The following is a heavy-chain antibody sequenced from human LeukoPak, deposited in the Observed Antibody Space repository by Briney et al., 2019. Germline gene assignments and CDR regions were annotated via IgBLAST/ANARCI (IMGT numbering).Heavy chain of an antibody. CDR1: GYSISGGHY. CDR3: ARNLWFGESSDAFYI. J-gene: IGHJ3*02. Sequence: SETLSLTCTVSGYSISGGHYWGCIRQPPGKGLEWIGYIYYSGNTNYNPSLKSRVSISVDKSKNQFSLKLSSVTAADTAVYYCARNLWFGESSDAFYIWGQGTMVTVSS. V-gene: IGHV4-61*05. D-gene: IGHD3-10*01. CDR2: IYYSGNT.